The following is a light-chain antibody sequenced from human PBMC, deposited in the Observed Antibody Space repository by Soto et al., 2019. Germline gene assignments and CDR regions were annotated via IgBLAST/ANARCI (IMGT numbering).Light chain of an antibody. Sequence: EVVLTQSPATLSLSPGARATLSCRASQSVSRRLAWYQQRPGQSPRLLISGASMRASGVPVRFIGSGSGTDFALTISSLEPEDFAVYFCQQRYNWPLTFGQGTRLEI. CDR2: GAS. J-gene: IGKJ5*01. CDR3: QQRYNWPLT. CDR1: QSVSRR. V-gene: IGKV3-11*01.